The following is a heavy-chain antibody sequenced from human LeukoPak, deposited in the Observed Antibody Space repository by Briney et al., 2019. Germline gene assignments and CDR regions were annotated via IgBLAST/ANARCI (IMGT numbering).Heavy chain of an antibody. CDR3: ARELVTAKNWFDP. V-gene: IGHV4-59*12. Sequence: SETLSLTCTVSGGSISSYYWSWIRQPPGKGLEWIGYIYYSGSTNYNPSLKSRVTMSVDTSKNQFSLKLSSVTAADTAVYYCARELVTAKNWFDPWGQGTLSPSPQ. J-gene: IGHJ5*02. CDR2: IYYSGST. D-gene: IGHD2-21*02. CDR1: GGSISSYY.